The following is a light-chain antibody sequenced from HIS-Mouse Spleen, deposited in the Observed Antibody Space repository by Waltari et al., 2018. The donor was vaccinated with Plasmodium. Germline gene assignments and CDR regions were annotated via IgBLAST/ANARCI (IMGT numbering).Light chain of an antibody. V-gene: IGLV2-8*01. Sequence: QSALTQPPSASGSPGQSVTLSCTGTSSDVGGYTYVSWYQQHPGKAPKLMIYEVSKRPSGVPDRFSGSKSGNTASLTVSGLQAEDEADYYCSSYAGSNNLVFGGGTKLTVL. CDR3: SSYAGSNNLV. CDR2: EVS. CDR1: SSDVGGYTY. J-gene: IGLJ2*01.